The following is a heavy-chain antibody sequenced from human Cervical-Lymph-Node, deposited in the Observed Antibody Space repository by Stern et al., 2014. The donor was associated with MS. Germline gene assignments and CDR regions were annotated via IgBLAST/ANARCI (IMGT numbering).Heavy chain of an antibody. CDR1: GGTLNNYA. D-gene: IGHD3-22*01. J-gene: IGHJ4*02. CDR3: ARSPDLYDSSGYYFD. V-gene: IGHV1-69*09. CDR2: IIPFLGIA. Sequence: VQLEESGAEVKKPGSSVKVSCKASGGTLNNYAVSWVRQAPGQGLKWIGKIIPFLGIANYAHKFQGRVTLTAAATTSYMEVSSLRSDDTAVYYCARSPDLYDSSGYYFDWGQGTLVTVSS.